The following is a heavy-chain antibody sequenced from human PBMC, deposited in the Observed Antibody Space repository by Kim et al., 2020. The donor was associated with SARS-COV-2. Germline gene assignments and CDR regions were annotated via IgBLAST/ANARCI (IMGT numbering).Heavy chain of an antibody. CDR3: ARSSSGSYSAAGDY. V-gene: IGHV3-30*01. Sequence: AASVKGRFTISRDNSKNTLYLQMNSLRAEDTAVYYCARSSSGSYSAAGDYWGQGTLVTVSS. J-gene: IGHJ4*02. D-gene: IGHD3-10*01.